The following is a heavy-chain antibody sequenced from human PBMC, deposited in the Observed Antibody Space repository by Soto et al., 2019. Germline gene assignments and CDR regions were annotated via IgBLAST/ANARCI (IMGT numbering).Heavy chain of an antibody. CDR3: ARGPVVVVSAPYYFDY. D-gene: IGHD2-21*01. CDR2: IYYSGST. V-gene: IGHV4-30-4*01. J-gene: IGHJ4*02. CDR1: GGSISSGYYY. Sequence: PSETLSLTCSVSGGSISSGYYYWSWIRQPPGKGLEWIGYIYYSGSTYYNPSLKSRVSISVDTSRDQFSLKLSSVTAADTAVYYCARGPVVVVSAPYYFDYWGQGTRVTVSS.